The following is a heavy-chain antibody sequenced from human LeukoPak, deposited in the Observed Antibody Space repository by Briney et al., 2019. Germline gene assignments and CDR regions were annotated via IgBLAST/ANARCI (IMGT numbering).Heavy chain of an antibody. D-gene: IGHD3-9*01. J-gene: IGHJ4*02. Sequence: SETLSLTCAVSGGSISSGGYSWSWIRQPPGKGLEWIGYIYYSGSTYYNPSLKSRVTISVDTSKNQFSLKLSSVTAADTAVYYCARGVLRYFDCLNYWGQGTLVTVSS. V-gene: IGHV4-30-4*07. CDR3: ARGVLRYFDCLNY. CDR2: IYYSGST. CDR1: GGSISSGGYS.